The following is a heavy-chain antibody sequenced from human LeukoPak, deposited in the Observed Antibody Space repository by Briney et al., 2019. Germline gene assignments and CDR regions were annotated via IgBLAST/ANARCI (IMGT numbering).Heavy chain of an antibody. J-gene: IGHJ4*02. D-gene: IGHD7-27*01. CDR1: GFTFSTYT. CDR3: AIDPNWGTHS. V-gene: IGHV3-23*01. Sequence: GGSLRLSCAASGFTFSTYTMYWVRHPPGKRLEWVSIIGSSGGGIHYADSVNGRFTISRDNSKNALYLQMNSLRVEDTAVYYCAIDPNWGTHSWGQGVLVTVSS. CDR2: IGSSGGGI.